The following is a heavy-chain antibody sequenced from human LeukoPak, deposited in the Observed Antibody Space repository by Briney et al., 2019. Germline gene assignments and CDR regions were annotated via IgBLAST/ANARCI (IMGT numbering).Heavy chain of an antibody. D-gene: IGHD2-2*01. CDR2: IYHSECT. J-gene: IGHJ4*02. CDR3: ARDLRGFRDIVVVPAVFSFDY. CDR1: GYSISSGYY. V-gene: IGHV4-38-2*02. Sequence: PSETLSLTCTVSGYSISSGYYWGWIRQPPGKGLEWTGSIYHSECTYYNPSLKSRVTISVDTSKNQFSLKLSSVTAADTAVYYCARDLRGFRDIVVVPAVFSFDYWGQGTLVTVSS.